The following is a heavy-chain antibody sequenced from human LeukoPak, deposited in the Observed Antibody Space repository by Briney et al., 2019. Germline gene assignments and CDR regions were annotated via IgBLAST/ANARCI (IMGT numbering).Heavy chain of an antibody. CDR3: ARQRYCSSISCYPISFHY. CDR1: GYYISSGYY. D-gene: IGHD2-2*01. V-gene: IGHV4-38-2*01. Sequence: PSEPLSLTCAVSGYYISSGYYWGWVRQPPGKGLEWIGSIYHSGSTYYNPSLKSRVTISVDTSKNQFSLKLSSVTAAYTAVYYCARQRYCSSISCYPISFHYWVQGTLVTVSS. CDR2: IYHSGST. J-gene: IGHJ4*02.